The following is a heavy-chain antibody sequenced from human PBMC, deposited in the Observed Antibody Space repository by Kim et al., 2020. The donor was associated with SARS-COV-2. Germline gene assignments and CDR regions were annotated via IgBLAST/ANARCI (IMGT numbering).Heavy chain of an antibody. CDR3: ALKGSASSGWYYFDY. CDR1: GGTFSSYA. Sequence: SVKVSRKASGGTFSSYAISWVRQAPGQGLEWMGGIIPIFGTANYAQKFQGRVTITADESTSTAYMELSSLRSEDTAVYYCALKGSASSGWYYFDYWGQGNLVTVSS. D-gene: IGHD6-19*01. CDR2: IIPIFGTA. J-gene: IGHJ4*02. V-gene: IGHV1-69*13.